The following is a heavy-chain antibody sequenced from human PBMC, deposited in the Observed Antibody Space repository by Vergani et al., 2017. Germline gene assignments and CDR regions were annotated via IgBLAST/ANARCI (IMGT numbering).Heavy chain of an antibody. CDR3: AKAGSVASESLQYNFYMDV. V-gene: IGHV3-30*18. D-gene: IGHD5-24*01. CDR2: ISTDGTKK. CDR1: GFTFSSHA. J-gene: IGHJ6*03. Sequence: QVQLVESGGGIVQPGRSLRLSCVASGFTFSSHAIHWVRRAPGKGLEWVAVISTDGTKKYYGDSVKGRFTISRDNTKKTLDLKMNSLRTEDSAVYYCAKAGSVASESLQYNFYMDVWGKGTTVTVS.